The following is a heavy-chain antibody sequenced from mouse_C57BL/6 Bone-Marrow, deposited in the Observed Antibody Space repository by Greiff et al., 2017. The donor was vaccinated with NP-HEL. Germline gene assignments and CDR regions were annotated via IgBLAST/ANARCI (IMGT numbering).Heavy chain of an antibody. V-gene: IGHV5-12*01. CDR2: ISNGGGST. Sequence: EVQRVESGGGLVQPGGSLKLSCAASGFTFSDYYMYWVRQTPEKRLEWVAYISNGGGSTYYPDTVKGRFTISRDNAKNTLYLQMSRLKSEDTAMYYCARQLRDAYYAMDYWGQGTSVTVSS. D-gene: IGHD3-2*02. J-gene: IGHJ4*01. CDR1: GFTFSDYY. CDR3: ARQLRDAYYAMDY.